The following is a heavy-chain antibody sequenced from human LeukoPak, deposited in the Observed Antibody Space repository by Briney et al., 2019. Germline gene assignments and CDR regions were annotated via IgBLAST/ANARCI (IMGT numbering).Heavy chain of an antibody. CDR2: ISGSGGST. D-gene: IGHD5-24*01. Sequence: GGSLRLSCAASGFTFSSYAMSWVHQAPGKGLEWVSAISGSGGSTYYADSVKGRFTISRDNSKNTLYLQMNSLRAEDTAVYYCAKARRGRDGYMGACDYWGQGTLVTVSS. CDR3: AKARRGRDGYMGACDY. V-gene: IGHV3-23*01. CDR1: GFTFSSYA. J-gene: IGHJ4*02.